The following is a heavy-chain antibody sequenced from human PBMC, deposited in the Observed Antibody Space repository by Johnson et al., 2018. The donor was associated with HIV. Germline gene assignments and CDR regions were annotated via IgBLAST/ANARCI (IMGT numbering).Heavy chain of an antibody. V-gene: IGHV3-30-3*01. D-gene: IGHD6-19*01. Sequence: VQLVESGGGVVQPGRSLRLSCAASGFTFSSYAMHWVRQAPGKGLEWVAVISYDGSNKYYADSVKGRFTISRDNSKNTLYLQMNSLRAEDTAFYYCARDKAVGYSSGWHAFDICGQGTMVTVSS. CDR1: GFTFSSYA. J-gene: IGHJ3*02. CDR2: ISYDGSNK. CDR3: ARDKAVGYSSGWHAFDI.